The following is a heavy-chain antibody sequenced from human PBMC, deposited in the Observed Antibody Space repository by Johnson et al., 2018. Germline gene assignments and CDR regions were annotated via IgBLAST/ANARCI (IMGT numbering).Heavy chain of an antibody. Sequence: VQLQESGGGLVQPGGSLRLSCAASGFTFSSYWMHWVRQAPGKGLVWVSHINSDGSSTNYADSVKGRFTISRDNAKNTLYLQLNSLRAEDTAVYCGAREEVVRGADDAFDIWGQGTMVTVSS. D-gene: IGHD3-10*01. CDR1: GFTFSSYW. CDR3: AREEVVRGADDAFDI. CDR2: INSDGSST. J-gene: IGHJ3*02. V-gene: IGHV3-74*01.